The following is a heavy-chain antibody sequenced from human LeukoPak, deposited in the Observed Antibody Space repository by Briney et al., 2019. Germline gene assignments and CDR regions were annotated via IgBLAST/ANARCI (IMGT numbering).Heavy chain of an antibody. CDR2: IVVGSGNT. CDR3: AALRHWGSLFLEDY. CDR1: GFTFTSSA. J-gene: IGHJ4*02. V-gene: IGHV1-58*02. D-gene: IGHD3-3*01. Sequence: TSVKVSCKASGFTFTSSAMQWVRQARGQRLEWIGWIVVGSGNTSYAQKFQERVTITRDMSTSTAYMELSSLRSEDTAVYYCAALRHWGSLFLEDYWGQGTLVTVSS.